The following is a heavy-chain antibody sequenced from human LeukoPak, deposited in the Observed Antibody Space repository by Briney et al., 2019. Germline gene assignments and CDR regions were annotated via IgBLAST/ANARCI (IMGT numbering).Heavy chain of an antibody. J-gene: IGHJ4*02. Sequence: PGRSLRLSCAASGFTFSSYGMHWVRQAPGKGLEWVAVISYDGSNKYYADSVKGRFTISRDNPKNTLYLQMNSLRAEDTAVYYCAKDNFPQQLVPFDYWGQGTLVTVSS. V-gene: IGHV3-30*18. D-gene: IGHD6-13*01. CDR1: GFTFSSYG. CDR2: ISYDGSNK. CDR3: AKDNFPQQLVPFDY.